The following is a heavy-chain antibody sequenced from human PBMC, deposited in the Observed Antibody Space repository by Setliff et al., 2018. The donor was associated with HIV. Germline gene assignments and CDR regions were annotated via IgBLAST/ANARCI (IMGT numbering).Heavy chain of an antibody. D-gene: IGHD6-25*01. J-gene: IGHJ4*02. CDR1: GFTFSTYN. V-gene: IGHV3-21*01. CDR3: ARVRARYSSGWSFDY. CDR2: ISVSGFNL. Sequence: PGGSLRLSCAASGFTFSTYNMNWVRLAPGRGLEWISSISVSGFNLYYADSVKGRFFVSRDDAENSLFLQMNSLKAEDTAVYFCARVRARYSSGWSFDYWGQGTPVTVSS.